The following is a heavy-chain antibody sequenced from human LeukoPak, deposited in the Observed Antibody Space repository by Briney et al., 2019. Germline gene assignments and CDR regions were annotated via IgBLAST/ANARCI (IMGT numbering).Heavy chain of an antibody. CDR2: IIPIFGTA. J-gene: IGHJ6*02. V-gene: IGHV1-69*13. D-gene: IGHD3-10*01. Sequence: SVKVSCKASGGTFSSYAISWVRQAPGQGLEWMGGIIPIFGTANYAQKFQGRVTITADDSTSTAYMELSSLRSEDTAVYYCAEGIIDFTHYYGMDVWRQGTTVTASS. CDR1: GGTFSSYA. CDR3: AEGIIDFTHYYGMDV.